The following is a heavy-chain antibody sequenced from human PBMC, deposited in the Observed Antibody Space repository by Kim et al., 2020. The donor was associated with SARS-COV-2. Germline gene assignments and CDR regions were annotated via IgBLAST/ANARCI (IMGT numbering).Heavy chain of an antibody. Sequence: SETLSLTCTVSGDSVSSSRYYWGWIRQPPGKGLEWIGGISSRGGINDNPSLRSRVTISADTSKNQISVRLNSVTAADTAVYFCARHRDYGYDSSYYPDYWGQGILVSVSS. J-gene: IGHJ4*02. CDR1: GDSVSSSRYY. V-gene: IGHV4-39*01. CDR3: ARHRDYGYDSSYYPDY. D-gene: IGHD6-13*01. CDR2: ISSRGGI.